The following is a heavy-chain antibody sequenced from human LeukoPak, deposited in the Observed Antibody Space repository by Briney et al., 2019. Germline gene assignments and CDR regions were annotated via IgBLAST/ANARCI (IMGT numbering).Heavy chain of an antibody. V-gene: IGHV3-48*01. CDR3: ARAGRREWGKHSLRGGQPPGY. Sequence: PGGSLRLSCTASGFTFGDYAMSWVRQAPGKGLEWVSYISSSSSTIYYADSVKGRFTISRDNAKNSLYLQMNSLRAEDTAVYYCARAGRREWGKHSLRGGQPPGYWGQGTLVTVSS. CDR1: GFTFGDYA. J-gene: IGHJ4*02. D-gene: IGHD5/OR15-5a*01. CDR2: ISSSSSTI.